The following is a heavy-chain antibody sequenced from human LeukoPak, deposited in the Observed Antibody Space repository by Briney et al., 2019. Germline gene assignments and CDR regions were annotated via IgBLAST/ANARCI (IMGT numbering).Heavy chain of an antibody. D-gene: IGHD1-26*01. V-gene: IGHV3-43D*04. CDR3: AKGAYSGSLGRFDY. CDR1: GFTFDDYA. Sequence: PGGSLRLSCAASGFTFDDYAMHWVRQAPGKGLEWVSLISWDGGSTDYADSVKGRFTISRDNSKNSLYLQMNSLRAEDTALYYCAKGAYSGSLGRFDYWGQGTLVTVSS. J-gene: IGHJ4*02. CDR2: ISWDGGST.